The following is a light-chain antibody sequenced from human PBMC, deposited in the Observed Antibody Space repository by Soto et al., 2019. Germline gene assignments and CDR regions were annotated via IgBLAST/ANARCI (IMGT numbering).Light chain of an antibody. CDR2: DAS. CDR3: QQRINWRST. CDR1: QSVRTY. V-gene: IGKV3-11*01. Sequence: EIVMTQSPSALSVSPGERGTLSGRASQSVRTYVAWYQQKAGQAPRLLIYDASNRATGIPARFSGSGSGTDFTLTISSLEPEDFAVYFCQQRINWRSTFGGGTKVDIK. J-gene: IGKJ4*01.